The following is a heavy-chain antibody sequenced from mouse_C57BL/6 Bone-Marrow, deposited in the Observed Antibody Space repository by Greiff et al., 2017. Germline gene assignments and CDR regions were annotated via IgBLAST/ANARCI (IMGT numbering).Heavy chain of an antibody. D-gene: IGHD2-3*01. V-gene: IGHV1-58*01. CDR1: GYTFTSYG. CDR2: IYIGNGYT. J-gene: IGHJ3*01. Sequence: VQLKESGAELVRPGSSVKMSCKTSGYTFTSYGINWVKQRPGQGLEWIGYIYIGNGYTEYNEKFKGKATLTSDTSSSTAYMQLRSLTSEYSAISFCARYDGYPWPWFAYWGQGTVVLVSA. CDR3: ARYDGYPWPWFAY.